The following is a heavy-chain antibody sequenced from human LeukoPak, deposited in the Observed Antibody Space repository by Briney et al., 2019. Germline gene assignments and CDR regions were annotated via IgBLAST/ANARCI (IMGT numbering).Heavy chain of an antibody. CDR1: GFIFNNYA. V-gene: IGHV3-23*01. CDR3: AKGRGLYSSSSNY. CDR2: ISGGGNIT. J-gene: IGHJ4*02. D-gene: IGHD6-6*01. Sequence: PGGSLRLSCAASGFIFNNYAMTWVRQAPGRGLEWVSGISGGGNITYYADSDSLKGRFTVSRDNSKNTLFLQIDSLRADDTAVYYCAKGRGLYSSSSNYWGQGALVTVSS.